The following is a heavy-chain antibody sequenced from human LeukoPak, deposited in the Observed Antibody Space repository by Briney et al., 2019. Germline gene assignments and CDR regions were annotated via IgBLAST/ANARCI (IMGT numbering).Heavy chain of an antibody. CDR1: GGSISSSSYY. Sequence: SETLSLTCTVSGGSISSSSYYWGWIRQPPGKGLEWIGSIYYSGSTYYNPSLKSRVTISVDTSKNQFSLKLSSVTAADTAVYYCARDQLQGGECYDYWGQGTLVTVSS. D-gene: IGHD2-2*01. V-gene: IGHV4-39*07. CDR2: IYYSGST. J-gene: IGHJ4*02. CDR3: ARDQLQGGECYDY.